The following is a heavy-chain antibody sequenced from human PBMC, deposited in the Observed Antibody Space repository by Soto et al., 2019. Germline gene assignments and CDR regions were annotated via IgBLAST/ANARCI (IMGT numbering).Heavy chain of an antibody. CDR2: IYTSGST. V-gene: IGHV4-4*07. D-gene: IGHD5-12*01. CDR3: ARDLFGYSGYDRSTAYYFDY. J-gene: IGHJ4*02. Sequence: KSSETLSLTCTVSGGSISSYYWSWIRQPAGKGLEWIGRIYTSGSTNYNPSLKSRVTMSVDTSKNQFSLKLSSVTAADTAVYYCARDLFGYSGYDRSTAYYFDYWGQGTLVTVSS. CDR1: GGSISSYY.